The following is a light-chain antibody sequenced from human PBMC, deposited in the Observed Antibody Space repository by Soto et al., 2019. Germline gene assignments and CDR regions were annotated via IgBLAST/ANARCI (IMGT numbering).Light chain of an antibody. J-gene: IGKJ1*01. CDR1: QSVGRDY. CDR3: QQYGSSPT. Sequence: EIVLTQSPGTLPLSPGERATLSCRASQSVGRDYLAWYQQKPGQAPRLLIHGTSYRATGIPDRFRGSGSGTDFILTISRLEPEDFAVYYCQQYGSSPTFGQGTKVDIK. CDR2: GTS. V-gene: IGKV3-20*01.